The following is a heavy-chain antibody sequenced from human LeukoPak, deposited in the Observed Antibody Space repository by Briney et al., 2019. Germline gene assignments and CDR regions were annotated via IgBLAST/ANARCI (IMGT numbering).Heavy chain of an antibody. J-gene: IGHJ3*02. D-gene: IGHD3-10*01. Sequence: GGSLRLSCAASGFTFSSYSMNWVRQAPGKGLEWVGRVKSKADDGTTDYAAPVQGRFTISRDDSKNTLSLQMNSLKTEDTAVYYCATEGGSGSYYGDDAFDMWGQGTMDTVSS. CDR3: ATEGGSGSYYGDDAFDM. V-gene: IGHV3-15*01. CDR1: GFTFSSYS. CDR2: VKSKADDGTT.